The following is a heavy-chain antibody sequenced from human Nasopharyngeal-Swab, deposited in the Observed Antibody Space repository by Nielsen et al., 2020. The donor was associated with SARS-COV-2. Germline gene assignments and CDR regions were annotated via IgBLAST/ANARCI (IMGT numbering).Heavy chain of an antibody. CDR2: MFNTGTT. Sequence: GSLRLSCSVSGGSISSYYWSWIRQPPGRGLEWIGYMFNTGTTNYNPSLKSRVTTSVDTSKNQFSLKLRSVTAADTAVYYCAREMASFDNWGQGTLVTVSS. J-gene: IGHJ4*02. D-gene: IGHD5-24*01. CDR3: AREMASFDN. CDR1: GGSISSYY. V-gene: IGHV4-59*01.